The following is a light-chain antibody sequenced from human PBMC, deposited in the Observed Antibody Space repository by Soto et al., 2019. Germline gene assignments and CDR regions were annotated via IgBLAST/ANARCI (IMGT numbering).Light chain of an antibody. Sequence: EIVMTQSPATLSVSPGDRATLSCRASQSVNTELAWYQQKVGQAPRLLITDASTRASGIPARFSGSGSGTEFTLTISSLQSEDFATYYCKQYKSWFPCTFGGGTKVEIK. CDR1: QSVNTE. CDR2: DAS. CDR3: KQYKSWFPCT. J-gene: IGKJ4*02. V-gene: IGKV3-15*01.